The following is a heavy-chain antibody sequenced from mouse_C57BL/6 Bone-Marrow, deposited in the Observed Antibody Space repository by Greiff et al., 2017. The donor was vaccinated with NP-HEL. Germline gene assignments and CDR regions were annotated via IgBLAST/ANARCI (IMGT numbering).Heavy chain of an antibody. CDR2: INYDGSST. CDR3: ARVGYRYYFDY. J-gene: IGHJ2*01. D-gene: IGHD2-2*01. Sequence: EVQLQESEGGLVQPGSSMKLSCTASGFTFSDYYMAWVRQVPEKGLEWVANINYDGSSTYYLDALKSRFIISRDNAKNILYLQMSRLKSEDTATYYCARVGYRYYFDYWGQGTTLTVSS. CDR1: GFTFSDYY. V-gene: IGHV5-16*01.